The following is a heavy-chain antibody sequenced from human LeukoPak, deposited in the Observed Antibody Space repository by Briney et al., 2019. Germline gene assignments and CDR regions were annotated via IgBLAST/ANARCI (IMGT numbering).Heavy chain of an antibody. CDR2: INPNNGAT. D-gene: IGHD7-27*01. Sequence: ASVKVSCMASGYTFTGYYMHWVRQAPGQGLEWMGRINPNNGATNYAQKLQGRVTITGDTSISTAYMELSSLRSDDMAVYYCTRGPPNWGYDYWGPGTLVTVSS. V-gene: IGHV1-2*06. J-gene: IGHJ4*02. CDR1: GYTFTGYY. CDR3: TRGPPNWGYDY.